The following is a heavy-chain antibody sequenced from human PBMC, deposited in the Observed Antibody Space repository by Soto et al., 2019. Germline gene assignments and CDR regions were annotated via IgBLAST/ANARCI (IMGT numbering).Heavy chain of an antibody. CDR1: GGSISSGGYS. J-gene: IGHJ5*02. CDR2: IYHSGST. CDR3: ARVPGP. Sequence: QLQLQESGSGLVKPSQTLSLTCAVSGGSISSGGYSWSWIRQPPGKGLEWIGYIYHSGSTYYNPAPXSXXTISVDRSKNQSSLKLSSVTAADTAVYSCARVPGPWGQGTLVTVSS. V-gene: IGHV4-30-2*01.